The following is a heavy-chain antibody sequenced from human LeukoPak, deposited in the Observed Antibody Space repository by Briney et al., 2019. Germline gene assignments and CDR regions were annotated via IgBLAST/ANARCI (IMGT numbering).Heavy chain of an antibody. Sequence: LETLSLTCTVSGGSVSNGNYYWSWLRQPPGKALEWIGYIYYTGSTSYNPSLEGRVTISVDTSKNQFSVKLNSVTAADTAVYYCARPNWNYSYGMDVWGQGTTVTVSS. J-gene: IGHJ6*02. CDR3: ARPNWNYSYGMDV. CDR2: IYYTGST. D-gene: IGHD1-20*01. CDR1: GGSVSNGNYY. V-gene: IGHV4-61*01.